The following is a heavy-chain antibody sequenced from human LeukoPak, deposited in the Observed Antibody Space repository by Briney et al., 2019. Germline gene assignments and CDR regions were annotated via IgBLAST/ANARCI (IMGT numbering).Heavy chain of an antibody. D-gene: IGHD3-22*01. V-gene: IGHV3-23*01. J-gene: IGHJ4*02. Sequence: GGSLRLSCAASGFTFSIYAMSWVRQAPGKGLQWVSSITSRGESTWYVYSVKGRFTITIDNSENTLYLQMHSLRAEDTAVYYCARDRPNYYGSDGHYYRRDGDYWGRGTLVSVSS. CDR2: ITSRGEST. CDR3: ARDRPNYYGSDGHYYRRDGDY. CDR1: GFTFSIYA.